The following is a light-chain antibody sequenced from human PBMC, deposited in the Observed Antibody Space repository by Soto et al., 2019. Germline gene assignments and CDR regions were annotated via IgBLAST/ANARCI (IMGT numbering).Light chain of an antibody. J-gene: IGLJ2*01. Sequence: QSVLTQPPSVSGAPGQRVTISCTGSSSNIGAGYDVHWYQQLPGTAPKLLIYGNSNRPSGVPDRFSGSKSGTSASLAITRLQAEYEADYYCQSYDSSLSGAVFGGGTKLTVL. V-gene: IGLV1-40*01. CDR2: GNS. CDR3: QSYDSSLSGAV. CDR1: SSNIGAGYD.